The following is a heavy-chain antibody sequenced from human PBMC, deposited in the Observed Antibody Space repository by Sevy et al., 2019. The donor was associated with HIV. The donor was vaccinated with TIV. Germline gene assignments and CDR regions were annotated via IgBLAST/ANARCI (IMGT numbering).Heavy chain of an antibody. Sequence: SETLSLTCTVSGGSISSGGYYWSWIRQHTGKSLEWIGYIYHSGSTYYNPSLKSRVTISVDTSENQFSLKLNSVTAADTAVYYCARGTAASGSDYWGQGTLVTVSS. D-gene: IGHD6-13*01. V-gene: IGHV4-31*03. CDR1: GGSISSGGYY. CDR3: ARGTAASGSDY. J-gene: IGHJ4*02. CDR2: IYHSGST.